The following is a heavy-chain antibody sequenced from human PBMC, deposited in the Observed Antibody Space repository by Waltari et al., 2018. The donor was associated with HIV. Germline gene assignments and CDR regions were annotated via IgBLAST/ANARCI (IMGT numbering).Heavy chain of an antibody. J-gene: IGHJ4*02. CDR1: GGSISSGGYY. CDR3: ARSIVENYFDY. D-gene: IGHD6-6*01. V-gene: IGHV4-31*03. CDR2: IYYRGST. Sequence: QVQLQESGPGLVKPSQTLSLTCTVSGGSISSGGYYWSWIRQHPGKGLEWIGYIYYRGSTSYNPSLKSRVTIAVDTSKNQFSLKLSSVTAADTAVYYCARSIVENYFDYWGQGTLVTVSS.